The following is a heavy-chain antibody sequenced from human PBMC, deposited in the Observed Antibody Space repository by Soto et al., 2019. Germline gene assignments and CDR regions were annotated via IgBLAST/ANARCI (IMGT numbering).Heavy chain of an antibody. V-gene: IGHV4-30-4*01. Sequence: SETLSLTCSVSGGSISSGDYYWSWIRQPPGKVLEWIAYIYYSGIIYYNPSLKSRVTMSRDTSKNQFFLNLDSVTAADTAVYYCAREVGEVDYSSSSDAFDIWGQGTMVTVSS. J-gene: IGHJ3*02. CDR1: GGSISSGDYY. D-gene: IGHD6-6*01. CDR2: IYYSGII. CDR3: AREVGEVDYSSSSDAFDI.